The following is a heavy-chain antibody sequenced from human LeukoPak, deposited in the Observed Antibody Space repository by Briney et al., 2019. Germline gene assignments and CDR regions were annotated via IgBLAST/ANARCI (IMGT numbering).Heavy chain of an antibody. Sequence: GGSLRLSCAASGFTFSDYEMNWLRQTPGKGLEWISYISSRGSTVYYADSVKGRFTISRDNAKNSLFLQMNNLRVEDTGVYYCAKMTTVPATVYWGQGTLVTVSS. D-gene: IGHD4-17*01. V-gene: IGHV3-48*03. CDR3: AKMTTVPATVY. J-gene: IGHJ4*02. CDR2: ISSRGSTV. CDR1: GFTFSDYE.